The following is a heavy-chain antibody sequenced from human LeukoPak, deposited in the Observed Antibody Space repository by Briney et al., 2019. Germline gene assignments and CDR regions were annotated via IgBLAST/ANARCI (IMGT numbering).Heavy chain of an antibody. CDR2: ISYDGSEK. CDR1: GYTFTGYY. D-gene: IGHD7-27*01. J-gene: IGHJ4*02. Sequence: SCKASGYTFTGYYMHWVRQAPGKGLEWVGMISYDGSEKYYGDSVKGRFTISRDDSKSTLFLEMNSLRAEDTAVYYCARDFSGDYYFDYWGQGTLVTVSS. V-gene: IGHV3-30*04. CDR3: ARDFSGDYYFDY.